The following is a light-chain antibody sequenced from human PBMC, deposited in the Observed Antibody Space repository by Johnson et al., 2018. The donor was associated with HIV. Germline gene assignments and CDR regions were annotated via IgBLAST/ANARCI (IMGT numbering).Light chain of an antibody. CDR3: GTWDGSLSAGAV. Sequence: QSVLTQSPSVSAAPGQKVTISCSGSSSNIGNNYVSWYQQLPGTAPKLLIYDNNKRPSGTPDRFSGSKSGTSATLGITGLQTGDEGDYYCGTWDGSLSAGAVFGTGTKVTVL. CDR2: DNN. J-gene: IGLJ1*01. CDR1: SSNIGNNY. V-gene: IGLV1-51*01.